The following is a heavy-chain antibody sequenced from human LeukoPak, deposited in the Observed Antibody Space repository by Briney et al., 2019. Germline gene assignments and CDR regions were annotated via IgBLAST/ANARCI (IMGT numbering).Heavy chain of an antibody. CDR1: GGSFSGYY. D-gene: IGHD3-22*01. V-gene: IGHV4-34*01. CDR2: INQRGGT. CDR3: ARRRYYYDSSGYRERHYYFDY. Sequence: SETLSLTCGVYGGSFSGYYWSWIRQPPGKGLEWIGEINQRGGTNYNPSLKSRVTISEDTSKNQFSLKLSSVTAADTAVYYCARRRYYYDSSGYRERHYYFDYWGQGTLVTVSS. J-gene: IGHJ4*02.